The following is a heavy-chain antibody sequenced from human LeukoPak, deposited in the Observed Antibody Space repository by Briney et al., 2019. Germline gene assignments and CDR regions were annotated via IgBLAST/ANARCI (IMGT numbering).Heavy chain of an antibody. Sequence: PGGSLRLSCAASGFTFSSYSMNWVRQAPGKGLEWVSSISSSSSYIYYADSVKGRFTISRDNAKNTLYLQMNSLRAEDTAVYYCARGHPIMYYFDYWGQGTLVTVSS. CDR1: GFTFSSYS. J-gene: IGHJ4*02. D-gene: IGHD3-16*01. CDR2: ISSSSSYI. CDR3: ARGHPIMYYFDY. V-gene: IGHV3-21*04.